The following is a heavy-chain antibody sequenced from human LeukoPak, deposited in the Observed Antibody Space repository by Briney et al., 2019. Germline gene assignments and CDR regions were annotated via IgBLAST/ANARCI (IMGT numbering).Heavy chain of an antibody. CDR3: ARALQWLDDY. Sequence: GGTLRLSCAASGFTFSSYSMNWVRQAPGKGLEWVSYISSSSSTIYYADSVKGRFTNSRDNAKNSLYLQMNSLRDEDTAVYYCARALQWLDDYWGQGTLVTVSS. CDR2: ISSSSSTI. V-gene: IGHV3-48*02. CDR1: GFTFSSYS. D-gene: IGHD6-19*01. J-gene: IGHJ4*02.